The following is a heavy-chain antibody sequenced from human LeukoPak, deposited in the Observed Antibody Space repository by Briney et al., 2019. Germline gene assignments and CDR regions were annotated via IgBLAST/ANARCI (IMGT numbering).Heavy chain of an antibody. Sequence: GGSLRLSCAASGFTFSSYAMSWVRQAPGKGLEWVSAISGSGGSTYYVDSVKGRFTISRDNSKNTLYLQMNSLRAEDTAVYYCAKVLMASPSLDGYNDSGYFDYWGQGTLVTVSS. CDR2: ISGSGGST. D-gene: IGHD5-24*01. V-gene: IGHV3-23*01. CDR3: AKVLMASPSLDGYNDSGYFDY. CDR1: GFTFSSYA. J-gene: IGHJ4*02.